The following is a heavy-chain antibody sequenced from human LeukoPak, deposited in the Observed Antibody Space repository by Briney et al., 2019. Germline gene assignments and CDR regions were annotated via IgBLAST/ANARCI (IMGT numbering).Heavy chain of an antibody. CDR3: VRDDVYYYDSSGYPH. D-gene: IGHD3-22*01. V-gene: IGHV3-74*01. CDR2: ITSDGSST. Sequence: PGGSLRLSCAASGFTFSTYWLHWVRQAPGKGLVWVSLITSDGSSTSYTDSVKGRFTISRDNSKNTLFLQLSSLRPEDTAVYYCVRDDVYYYDSSGYPHWGQGTLVTVSS. CDR1: GFTFSTYW. J-gene: IGHJ1*01.